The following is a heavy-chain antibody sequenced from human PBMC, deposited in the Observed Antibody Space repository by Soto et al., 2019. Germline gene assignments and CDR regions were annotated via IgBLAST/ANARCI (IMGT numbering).Heavy chain of an antibody. V-gene: IGHV3-30-3*01. D-gene: IGHD2-2*01. CDR2: ISYDGSNK. Sequence: ESGGGVVQPGRSLRHSCAASGFTFSSYAMHWVRQAPGKGLEWVAVISYDGSNKYYADSVKGRFTISRDNSKNTLYLQMNSLRADDTAVYYCAREDCISTSCNAFDYWGQGTLVTVSS. CDR3: AREDCISTSCNAFDY. CDR1: GFTFSSYA. J-gene: IGHJ4*02.